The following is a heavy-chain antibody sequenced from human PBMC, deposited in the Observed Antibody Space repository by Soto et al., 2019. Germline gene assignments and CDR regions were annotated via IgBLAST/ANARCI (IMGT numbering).Heavy chain of an antibody. Sequence: GGSLRLSCAASGFTFDNYAMSWVRQAPGKGLEWVSGISGSGGSTYYADSVEGRFTISRDNSKNTLYLQMNSLRAEDTAVYYCEKDYYYDSSGTVDYWGQGT. V-gene: IGHV3-23*01. J-gene: IGHJ4*02. CDR2: ISGSGGST. CDR3: EKDYYYDSSGTVDY. CDR1: GFTFDNYA. D-gene: IGHD3-22*01.